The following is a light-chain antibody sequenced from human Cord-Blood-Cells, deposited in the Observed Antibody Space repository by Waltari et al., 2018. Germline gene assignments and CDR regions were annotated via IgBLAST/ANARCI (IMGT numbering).Light chain of an antibody. CDR3: QQYGSSPLT. Sequence: EIVLTQSPGTLSLSPGERATLSCRASQSVSSSYLAWYQQKPGQAPRLLIYGASSRATGIPDRFSGSGSGTDFTLTLSRLEAEDVGVYYCQQYGSSPLTFGGGTKVEIK. J-gene: IGKJ4*01. CDR2: GAS. CDR1: QSVSSSY. V-gene: IGKV3-20*01.